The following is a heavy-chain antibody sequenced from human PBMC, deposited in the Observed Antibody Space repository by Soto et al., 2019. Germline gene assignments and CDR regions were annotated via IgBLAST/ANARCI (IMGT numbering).Heavy chain of an antibody. CDR1: GYSFTNYW. Sequence: PGESLKISCKGSGYSFTNYWIGWVRQMPGKGLEWMGIIYPGDSDTRYSPSFQGQVTISADKSINTAYLQWSSLKASDTAMYYCARRHIAAAGIDPCFDPWGQGTLVTVSS. J-gene: IGHJ5*02. D-gene: IGHD6-13*01. CDR2: IYPGDSDT. V-gene: IGHV5-51*01. CDR3: ARRHIAAAGIDPCFDP.